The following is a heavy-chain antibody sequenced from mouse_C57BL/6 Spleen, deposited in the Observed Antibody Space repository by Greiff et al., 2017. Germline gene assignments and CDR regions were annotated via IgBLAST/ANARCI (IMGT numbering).Heavy chain of an antibody. Sequence: EVQRVESGGGLVKPGGSLKLSCAASGFTFSDYGMHWVRQAPEKGLEWVAYISSGSSTIYYADTVKGRFTISRDNAKNTLFLQMTSLRSEDTAMYYCALDGYLYAMDYWGQGTSVTVSS. V-gene: IGHV5-17*01. D-gene: IGHD2-3*01. CDR1: GFTFSDYG. CDR2: ISSGSSTI. CDR3: ALDGYLYAMDY. J-gene: IGHJ4*01.